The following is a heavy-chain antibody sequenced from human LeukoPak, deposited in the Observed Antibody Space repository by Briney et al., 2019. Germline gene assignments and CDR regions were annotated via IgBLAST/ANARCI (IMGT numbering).Heavy chain of an antibody. CDR2: IFPSGSA. CDR3: ARRNHYFYYMDV. J-gene: IGHJ6*03. Sequence: SETLPLTCTVSGGSISSYYWSWIRQSPVKGLEWIGYIFPSGSAFYNPSLESRVTISLDTSENQFSLRLSSVTAADTAVYYCARRNHYFYYMDVWGKGTTVTVSS. V-gene: IGHV4-4*09. CDR1: GGSISSYY.